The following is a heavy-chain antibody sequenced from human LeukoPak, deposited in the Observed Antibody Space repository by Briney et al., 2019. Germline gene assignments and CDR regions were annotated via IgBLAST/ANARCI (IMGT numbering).Heavy chain of an antibody. CDR3: ARGAVVTLGTYYFDY. Sequence: NPGGSLRLSCAASGFTVSSNYISWVRQAPGKGLEWVSVIYSGGSAYYADSVKGRFTISRDNSKNTLYLQMNSLRVEDTAVYYCARGAVVTLGTYYFDYWGQGTLVTVSS. CDR1: GFTVSSNY. V-gene: IGHV3-53*01. CDR2: IYSGGSA. D-gene: IGHD2-21*02. J-gene: IGHJ4*02.